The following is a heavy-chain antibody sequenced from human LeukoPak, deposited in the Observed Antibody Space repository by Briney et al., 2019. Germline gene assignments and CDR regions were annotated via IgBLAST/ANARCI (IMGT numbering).Heavy chain of an antibody. CDR3: ARCLRYSSSWYIWFDP. CDR1: GYTFTSYD. Sequence: ASVKVSCKASGYTFTSYDINWVRQATGQGHEWMGWMNPNSGNTGYAQKFQGRVTMTRNTSISTAYMELSSLRSEDTAVYYCARCLRYSSSWYIWFDPWGQGTLVTVSS. J-gene: IGHJ5*02. D-gene: IGHD6-13*01. V-gene: IGHV1-8*01. CDR2: MNPNSGNT.